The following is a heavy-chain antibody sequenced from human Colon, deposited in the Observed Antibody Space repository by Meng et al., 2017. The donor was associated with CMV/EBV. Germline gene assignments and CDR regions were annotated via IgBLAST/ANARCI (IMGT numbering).Heavy chain of an antibody. V-gene: IGHV3-21*01. J-gene: IGHJ6*02. CDR2: ISSSSSYI. Sequence: GESLKISCAASGFTFSSYSMNWVRQAPGKGLEWVSSISSSSSYIYYADSVKGRFTISRDNAKNSLYLQMSSLRAEDTAVYYCARGPYGMDVWGQGTTVTVSS. CDR3: ARGPYGMDV. CDR1: GFTFSSYS.